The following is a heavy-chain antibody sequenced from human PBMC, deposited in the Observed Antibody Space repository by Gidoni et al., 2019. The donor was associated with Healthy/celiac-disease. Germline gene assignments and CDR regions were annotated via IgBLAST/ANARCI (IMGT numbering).Heavy chain of an antibody. CDR3: ARNGFSSSWYTTEVYNWFDP. CDR1: GGSISRSSYS. CDR2: INYSGST. D-gene: IGHD6-13*01. Sequence: LSLTCTVSGGSISRSSYSWGWIRQPPGKGLEWLGSINYSGSTYYNPSLKSRVTISVDTSKNQFSPKLSSVTAADTAVYYCARNGFSSSWYTTEVYNWFDPWGQGTLVTVSS. J-gene: IGHJ5*02. V-gene: IGHV4-39*01.